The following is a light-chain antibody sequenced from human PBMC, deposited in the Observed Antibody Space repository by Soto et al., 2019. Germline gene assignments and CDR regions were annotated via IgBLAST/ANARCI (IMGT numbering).Light chain of an antibody. CDR3: QQYGTSLFS. CDR2: GTS. Sequence: EIVSTQSPGTLSLSPGERATLSCRASQSVSSSYLDWYQQKPGQAPRLLIYGTSSRATGIPDRFSGSGSGTDFTLTISRLEPEDFAVYYCQQYGTSLFSFGPGTKVDIK. J-gene: IGKJ3*01. CDR1: QSVSSSY. V-gene: IGKV3-20*01.